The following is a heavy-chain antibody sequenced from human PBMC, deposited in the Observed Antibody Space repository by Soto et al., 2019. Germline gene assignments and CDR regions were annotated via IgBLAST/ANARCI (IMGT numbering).Heavy chain of an antibody. Sequence: SETLSLTCAVYGGSFSGYYWGWIRQPPGKGLEWIGEINHSGSTYYNPSLKSRVTISVDTSKNQFSPKLSSVTAADTAVYYCARLVGEQWLAGDYWGQGTLVTVSS. V-gene: IGHV4-34*01. J-gene: IGHJ4*02. CDR1: GGSFSGYY. D-gene: IGHD6-19*01. CDR2: INHSGST. CDR3: ARLVGEQWLAGDY.